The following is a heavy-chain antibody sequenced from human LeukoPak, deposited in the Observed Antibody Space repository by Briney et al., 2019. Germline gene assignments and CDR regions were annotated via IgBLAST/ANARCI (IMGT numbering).Heavy chain of an antibody. CDR3: ARGSSYFGY. CDR2: IRYDGTNK. Sequence: GGSLRLSCAASGFTFDDYGMSWVRQAPGKGLEWVAFIRYDGTNKYYADSGEGRFTISRDNSKNTLYLQMSSLGAEDTGVYYCARGSSYFGYWGQGTLVTVSS. D-gene: IGHD6-6*01. CDR1: GFTFDDYG. J-gene: IGHJ4*02. V-gene: IGHV3-30*02.